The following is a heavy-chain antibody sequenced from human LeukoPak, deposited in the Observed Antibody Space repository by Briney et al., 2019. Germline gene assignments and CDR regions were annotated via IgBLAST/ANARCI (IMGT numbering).Heavy chain of an antibody. J-gene: IGHJ5*02. CDR2: ISYDGSNK. Sequence: PGRSLRLSCAASGFTFTSYVMHWVRQAPGKGLQWVALISYDGSNKYYADSVKGRFTISRDNSKNTLSLQMNSLRAEDTAVYYCARPRGAAAGTFGFDPWGQGTLVTVSS. CDR3: ARPRGAAAGTFGFDP. V-gene: IGHV3-30*03. D-gene: IGHD6-13*01. CDR1: GFTFTSYV.